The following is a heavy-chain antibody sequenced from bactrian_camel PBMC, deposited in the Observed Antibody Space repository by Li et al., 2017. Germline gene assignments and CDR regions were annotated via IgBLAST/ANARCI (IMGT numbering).Heavy chain of an antibody. CDR1: GLTFGRYA. CDR2: INWSGGST. V-gene: IGHV3S60*01. D-gene: IGHD2*01. J-gene: IGHJ4*01. Sequence: HVQLVESGGGLVQAGGSLRLSCTASGLTFGRYAMVWFRQAPGKEREGVSCINWSGGSTYYADSVKGRFTFSQDNALNTLYLQMNSLKPEDTAMYYCAAAPSSVIYGGDDYYNVCNEYKYWGQGTQVTVS. CDR3: AAAPSSVIYGGDDYYNVCNEYKY.